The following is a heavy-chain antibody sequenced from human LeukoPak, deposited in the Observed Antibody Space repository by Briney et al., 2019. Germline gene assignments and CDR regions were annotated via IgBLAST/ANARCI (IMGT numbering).Heavy chain of an antibody. V-gene: IGHV1-3*01. CDR2: INAGNGNT. CDR3: ARAYRYCSSTSCYSFDY. CDR1: GYTFTSYV. D-gene: IGHD2-2*01. J-gene: IGHJ4*02. Sequence: GASVKVSCKASGYTFTSYVMHWVRQAPGQRLEWMGWINAGNGNTKYSQKFQGRVTITRDTSASTAYMELSSLRSEDTAVYYCARAYRYCSSTSCYSFDYWGQGTLVTVSS.